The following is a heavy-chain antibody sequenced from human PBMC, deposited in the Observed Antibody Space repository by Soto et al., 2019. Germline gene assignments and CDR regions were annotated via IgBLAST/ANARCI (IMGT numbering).Heavy chain of an antibody. J-gene: IGHJ4*02. CDR1: GYNFDSYG. D-gene: IGHD2-15*01. CDR3: VRDQSYDKGGCLGSM. V-gene: IGHV1-18*01. CDR2: ISTYTGNT. Sequence: QAQLVQSGSEEEKPGASVKVSCKASGYNFDSYGISWVRQAPGQGLQWMGWISTYTGNTHYSLKFQGRVTMTTDTSTNTACMQLRSLRVDDTAVYFCVRDQSYDKGGCLGSMWGQGTLVTVAS.